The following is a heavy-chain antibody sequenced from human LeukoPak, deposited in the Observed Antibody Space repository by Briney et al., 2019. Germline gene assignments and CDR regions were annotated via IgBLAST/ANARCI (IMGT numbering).Heavy chain of an antibody. Sequence: GESLKISCKGSGYSFTSYWIGWVRQMPGKGLEWMGIIYPGDSDTRYSPSFQGQVTISADKSISTAYLQWSSLKASDTTMYYCARQRLEHYYDSSGYYSVNWFDPWGQGTLVTVSS. V-gene: IGHV5-51*01. CDR3: ARQRLEHYYDSSGYYSVNWFDP. CDR2: IYPGDSDT. D-gene: IGHD3-22*01. J-gene: IGHJ5*02. CDR1: GYSFTSYW.